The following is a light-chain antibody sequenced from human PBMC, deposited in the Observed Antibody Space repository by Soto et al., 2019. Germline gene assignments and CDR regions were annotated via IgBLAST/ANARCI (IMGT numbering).Light chain of an antibody. V-gene: IGLV1-44*01. CDR2: SNN. Sequence: QSVLTQPPSASGTPGQRVTTSCSGSSSNIGSNTVNWYQQLPGTAPKLLIYSNNQRPSGVPDRFSGSKSGTSASLAISGLQSEDEADYYCAAWDDSLNGSVFGGGTKVTVL. CDR3: AAWDDSLNGSV. J-gene: IGLJ3*02. CDR1: SSNIGSNT.